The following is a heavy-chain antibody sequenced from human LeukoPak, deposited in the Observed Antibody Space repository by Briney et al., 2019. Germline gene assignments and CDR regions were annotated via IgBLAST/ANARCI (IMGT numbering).Heavy chain of an antibody. V-gene: IGHV5-51*01. D-gene: IGHD3-22*01. Sequence: GESLKISCKGSGYSFTSYWIGWVRQMPGKGLEWMGIIYPGDSDTRYSPSFQSQVTISADKSISTAYLQWSSLKASDTAMYYCARQYYYDSSGYYPYFDYWGQGTLVTVSS. CDR1: GYSFTSYW. J-gene: IGHJ4*02. CDR2: IYPGDSDT. CDR3: ARQYYYDSSGYYPYFDY.